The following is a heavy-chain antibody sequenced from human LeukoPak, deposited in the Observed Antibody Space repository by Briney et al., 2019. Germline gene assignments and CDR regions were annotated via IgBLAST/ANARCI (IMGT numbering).Heavy chain of an antibody. V-gene: IGHV4-34*01. Sequence: SETLSLTCAVYGGSFSAYYWSWIRQPPGKGLEWIGEINHSGSTNYNPPLKSPVSISVNTSKNQFSLKLSSVTAADTAVYYCAGYYYYYMDVWGKGTTVTVSS. CDR1: GGSFSAYY. J-gene: IGHJ6*03. CDR2: INHSGST. CDR3: AGYYYYYMDV.